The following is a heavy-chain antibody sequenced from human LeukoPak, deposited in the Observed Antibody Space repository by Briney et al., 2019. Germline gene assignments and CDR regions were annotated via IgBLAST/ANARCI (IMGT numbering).Heavy chain of an antibody. V-gene: IGHV3-23*01. CDR1: GFTFSSYA. Sequence: GGSLRLSCAASGFTFSSYAMSWVRQAPGKGLEWVSAISGSGGSTYYADSVEGRFTISRDNSKNTLYLQMNSLRAEDTAVYYCAKVKLALTFFDYWGQGTLVTVSS. J-gene: IGHJ4*02. CDR2: ISGSGGST. D-gene: IGHD3-9*01. CDR3: AKVKLALTFFDY.